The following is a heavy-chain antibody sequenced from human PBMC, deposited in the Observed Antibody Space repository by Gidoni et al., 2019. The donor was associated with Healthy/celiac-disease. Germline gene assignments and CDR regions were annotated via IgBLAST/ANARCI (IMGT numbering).Heavy chain of an antibody. J-gene: IGHJ4*02. CDR2: IKSKTDGGTT. D-gene: IGHD3-10*01. CDR3: TTPSPVLLWFGEEDY. V-gene: IGHV3-15*01. CDR1: GFTFSNAW. Sequence: EVQLVESGGGLVKPGGSLRLSCAASGFTFSNAWMSWVRQAPGKGLEWVGRIKSKTDGGTTDYAAPVKGRFTISRDDSKNTLYLQMNSLKTEDTAVYYCTTPSPVLLWFGEEDYWGQGTLVTVSS.